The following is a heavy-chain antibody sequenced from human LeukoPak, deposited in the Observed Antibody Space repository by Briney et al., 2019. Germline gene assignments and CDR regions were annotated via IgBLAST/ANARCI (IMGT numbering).Heavy chain of an antibody. D-gene: IGHD1/OR15-1a*01. CDR3: AKEGTASKTSDLDH. V-gene: IGHV3-30*02. CDR1: GFIFTDYG. J-gene: IGHJ4*02. CDR2: IRYDGSDK. Sequence: YPGGSLRLSCAASGFIFTDYGMHWVRQAPGKGLEWLTFIRYDGSDKYYADSVKGRFTISRDNSKNTLYLQMNSLTSEDTAVYYCAKEGTASKTSDLDHWGQGILVTVSS.